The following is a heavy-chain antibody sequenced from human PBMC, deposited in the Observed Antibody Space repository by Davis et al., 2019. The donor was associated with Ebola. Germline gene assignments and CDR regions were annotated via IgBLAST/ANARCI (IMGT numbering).Heavy chain of an antibody. CDR1: GYTFTGYD. V-gene: IGHV1-8*01. D-gene: IGHD2-21*01. CDR3: ARGGVAYSDLNY. Sequence: ASVKVSCKASGYTFTGYDINGLRQATGQGLEWMGWMNPNSGNTGYAQKFQGRVTMTRENSMSTAYMELSSLRSEDTAVYFCARGGVAYSDLNYWGKGTLVAVSS. CDR2: MNPNSGNT. J-gene: IGHJ4*02.